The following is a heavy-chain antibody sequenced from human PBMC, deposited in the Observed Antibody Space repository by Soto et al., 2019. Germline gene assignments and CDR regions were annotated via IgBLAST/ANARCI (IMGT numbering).Heavy chain of an antibody. CDR3: ARPGHYYYYYMDV. Sequence: ESGGGLVKPGGSLRLSCAASGFTFSSYSMNWVRQAPGKGLEWVSSISSSSSYIYYADSVKGRFTISRDTAKNSLYLQMNSLRAEDTAVYYCARPGHYYYYYMDVWGKGTTVTVSS. CDR2: ISSSSSYI. J-gene: IGHJ6*03. CDR1: GFTFSSYS. V-gene: IGHV3-21*01.